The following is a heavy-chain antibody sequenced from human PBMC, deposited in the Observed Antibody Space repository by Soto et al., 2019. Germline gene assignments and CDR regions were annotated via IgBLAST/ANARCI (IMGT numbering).Heavy chain of an antibody. V-gene: IGHV1-69*13. D-gene: IGHD3-22*01. CDR1: GGTFSSYA. CDR3: ASKLGQLEVITPGHYYYGMDV. CDR2: IIPIFGTA. Sequence: ASVKVSCKASGGTFSSYAISWVRQAPGQGLEWMGGIIPIFGTANYAQKFQGRVTITADESTSTAYMELSSLRSEDTAVYYCASKLGQLEVITPGHYYYGMDVWGQGTTVTVSS. J-gene: IGHJ6*02.